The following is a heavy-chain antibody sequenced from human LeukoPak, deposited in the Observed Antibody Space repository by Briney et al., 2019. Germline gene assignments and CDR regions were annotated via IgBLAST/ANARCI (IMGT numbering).Heavy chain of an antibody. CDR1: GFTLSSYS. CDR3: ARDPYGSGSYYYDY. D-gene: IGHD3-10*01. J-gene: IGHJ4*02. V-gene: IGHV3-48*01. CDR2: IGSSSGTI. Sequence: GGSLRLSCAASGFTLSSYSMNWVRQAPGKGLEWVSFIGSSSGTIYYADSVKGRFTISRDNAKNSLYLQMNSLRAEDTAVYYCARDPYGSGSYYYDYWGQGTLVTVSS.